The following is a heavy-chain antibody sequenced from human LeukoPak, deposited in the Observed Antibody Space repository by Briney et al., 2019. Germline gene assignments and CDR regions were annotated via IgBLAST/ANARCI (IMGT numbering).Heavy chain of an antibody. V-gene: IGHV3-33*03. D-gene: IGHD2-21*01. Sequence: GGSLRLSCAASGFSFSSYGMHWVRQAPGKGLEWVALIWYDGSNKYYADSVKGRFTISRDKSKNTLYLQMNRLRVEDTAVYYCAKGLGFSPGEYYYMDVWGEGTTVTVSS. CDR1: GFSFSSYG. CDR2: IWYDGSNK. J-gene: IGHJ6*03. CDR3: AKGLGFSPGEYYYMDV.